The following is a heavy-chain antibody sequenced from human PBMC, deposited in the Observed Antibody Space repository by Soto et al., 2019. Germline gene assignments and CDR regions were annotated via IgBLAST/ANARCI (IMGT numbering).Heavy chain of an antibody. V-gene: IGHV3-33*01. J-gene: IGHJ4*02. Sequence: RLSCAASGFTFSRRGIHWVRQAPGKGLEWVAFIWHDGSNLYYAESVKGRFTISRDNSKNTVYLEMNSLRVEDTAMYYCARDYEWLADYWGQGTLVTVSS. CDR1: GFTFSRRG. CDR3: ARDYEWLADY. D-gene: IGHD6-19*01. CDR2: IWHDGSNL.